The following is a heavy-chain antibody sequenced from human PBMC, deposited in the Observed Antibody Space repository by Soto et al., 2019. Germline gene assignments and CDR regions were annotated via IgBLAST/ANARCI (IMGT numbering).Heavy chain of an antibody. J-gene: IGHJ4*02. CDR2: ISSSAGTI. V-gene: IGHV3-11*01. CDR1: GLTFSDYY. CDR3: ARAMHSSKTEFEY. D-gene: IGHD6-13*01. Sequence: GGSLRLSCAASGLTFSDYYMTWIRQAPGKGLEWVSYISSSAGTISYADSVKGRFTISRDNAKNSLYLQMNSLRAEDTAVYYCARAMHSSKTEFEYWGQGTLVTVSS.